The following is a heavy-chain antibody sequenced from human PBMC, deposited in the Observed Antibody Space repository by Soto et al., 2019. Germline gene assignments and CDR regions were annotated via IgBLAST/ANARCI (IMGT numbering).Heavy chain of an antibody. D-gene: IGHD4-4*01. J-gene: IGHJ4*02. V-gene: IGHV3-7*03. CDR3: ARDRAYSRFDY. CDR2: MNEDGSER. CDR1: GFSFSSAW. Sequence: EVQLVESGGGLVQPGGSLRLSCAVSGFSFSSAWMTWIRQAPGKGLERVAIMNEDGSERYYVDSVKGRFTISRDNAKNALFLQRNSLRVDDTALYFCARDRAYSRFDYWGQGSLVTVSS.